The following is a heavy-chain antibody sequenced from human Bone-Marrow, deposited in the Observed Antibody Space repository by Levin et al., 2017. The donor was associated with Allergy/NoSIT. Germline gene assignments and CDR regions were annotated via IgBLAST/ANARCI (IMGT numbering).Heavy chain of an antibody. D-gene: IGHD2-21*01. CDR2: IFYSGST. Sequence: SETLSLTCTVSGASISSGNYYWSWIRQPPGKGLEWIGYIFYSGSTYSNPSLQSRVTISVDTSKNQFSLKLTSVTAADTAVYYCARSPALTRSILNYYYGMDVWGQGTTVTVSS. CDR3: ARSPALTRSILNYYYGMDV. J-gene: IGHJ6*02. CDR1: GASISSGNYY. V-gene: IGHV4-30-4*01.